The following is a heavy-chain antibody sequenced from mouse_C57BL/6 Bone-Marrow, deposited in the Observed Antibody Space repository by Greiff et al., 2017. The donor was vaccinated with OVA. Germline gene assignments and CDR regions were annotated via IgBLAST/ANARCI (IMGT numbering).Heavy chain of an antibody. CDR3: TPAYYSNYRFAY. CDR1: GFNIKDDY. Sequence: VQLQQSGAELVRPGASVKLSCTASGFNIKDDYMHWVKQRPEQGLEWIGWIDPENGDTEYASKLQGKATIPAETSSTTSYLQLSSLTSEDTAVYYCTPAYYSNYRFAYWGQGTLVTVSA. V-gene: IGHV14-4*01. D-gene: IGHD2-5*01. J-gene: IGHJ3*01. CDR2: IDPENGDT.